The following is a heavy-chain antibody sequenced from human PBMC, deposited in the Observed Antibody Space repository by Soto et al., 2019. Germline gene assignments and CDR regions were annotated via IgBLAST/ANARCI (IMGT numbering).Heavy chain of an antibody. D-gene: IGHD5-12*01. Sequence: QVQLRESGPGLVKPSETLSLTCSVSGASIAGGSYYWSWVPQPPGKGLEWIGYIPSRGRPFYNPSLTSRGTISADSSKNQLSLQLTSVTAADTAVYYCVRDQYSGYDFALWGQGNLVSVSS. CDR1: GASIAGGSYY. V-gene: IGHV4-30-4*01. J-gene: IGHJ5*02. CDR2: IPSRGRP. CDR3: VRDQYSGYDFAL.